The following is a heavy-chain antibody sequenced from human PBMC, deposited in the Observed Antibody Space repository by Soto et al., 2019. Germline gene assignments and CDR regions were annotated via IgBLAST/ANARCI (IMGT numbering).Heavy chain of an antibody. CDR1: GGSISSGGYY. CDR3: ARGSRGSAYNEENAFDI. Sequence: KPSETLSLTCTVSGGSISSGGYYWSWIRQHPGKGLEWIGYIYYSGSTYYNPSLKSRVTISVDTSKNQFSLKLSSVTAADTAVYYCARGSRGSAYNEENAFDIWGQGTMVTVSS. J-gene: IGHJ3*02. V-gene: IGHV4-31*03. D-gene: IGHD6-6*01. CDR2: IYYSGST.